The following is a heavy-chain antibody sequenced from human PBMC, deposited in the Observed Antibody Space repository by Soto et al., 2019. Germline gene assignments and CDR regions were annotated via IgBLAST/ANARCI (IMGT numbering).Heavy chain of an antibody. CDR1: GYRFSSYW. CDR3: ATRADYGSGSYFRATDAFDI. Sequence: HGESLKISCKGSGYRFSSYWSGWVRQMPGKGLEWMGIIYPGDSDTRYSPSFQGQVTISADRSISTAYLQWNNLKASDTAMYYCATRADYGSGSYFRATDAFDIWGQGTMVTV. CDR2: IYPGDSDT. D-gene: IGHD3-10*01. J-gene: IGHJ3*02. V-gene: IGHV5-51*01.